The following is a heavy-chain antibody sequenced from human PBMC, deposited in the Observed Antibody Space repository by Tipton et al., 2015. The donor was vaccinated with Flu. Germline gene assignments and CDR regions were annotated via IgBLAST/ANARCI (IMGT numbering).Heavy chain of an antibody. V-gene: IGHV5-51*01. CDR3: ARGDSFGV. Sequence: QLVQSGAEVKKPGESLKISCKLSGQTFSDFWIGWVRQMPGKGLEWMGIIYPGDSKTIYSPSFQGLVTISVDKSIDTAYLQWSSLKASDTAIYYCARGDSFGVWGQGTLVTVSS. CDR1: GQTFSDFW. CDR2: IYPGDSKT. J-gene: IGHJ3*01.